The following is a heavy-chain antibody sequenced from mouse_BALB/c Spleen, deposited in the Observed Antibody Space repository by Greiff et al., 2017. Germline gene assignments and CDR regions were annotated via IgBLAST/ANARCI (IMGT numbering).Heavy chain of an antibody. Sequence: EVQVVESGGGLVKPGGSLKLSCAASGFTFSDYYMYWVRQTPEKRLEWVATISDGGSYTYYPDSVKGRFTISRDNAKNNLYLQMSSLKSEDTAMYYCARVDGGTFAYWGQGTLVTVSA. V-gene: IGHV5-4*02. CDR2: ISDGGSYT. CDR3: ARVDGGTFAY. D-gene: IGHD4-1*01. J-gene: IGHJ3*01. CDR1: GFTFSDYY.